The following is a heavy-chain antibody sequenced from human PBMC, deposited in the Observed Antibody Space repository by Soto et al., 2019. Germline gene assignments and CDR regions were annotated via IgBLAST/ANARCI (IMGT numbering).Heavy chain of an antibody. J-gene: IGHJ4*02. CDR3: ARLAGITIFGVVDNYFDY. V-gene: IGHV1-3*01. CDR1: GYTFTSYA. D-gene: IGHD3-3*01. CDR2: INAGNGNT. Sequence: ASVKVSCKASGYTFTSYAMHWVRQAPGQRLEWMGWINAGNGNTKYSQKFQGRVTITRDTSASTAYMELSSLRSEDTTVYYCARLAGITIFGVVDNYFDYWGQGTLVTVSS.